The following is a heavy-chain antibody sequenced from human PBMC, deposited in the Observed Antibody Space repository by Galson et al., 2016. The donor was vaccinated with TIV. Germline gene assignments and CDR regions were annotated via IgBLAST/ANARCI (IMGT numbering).Heavy chain of an antibody. J-gene: IGHJ3*01. CDR2: IYPGDSDS. CDR1: GYKFNSYW. CDR3: ARQSENAYDV. V-gene: IGHV5-51*01. Sequence: QSGAEVKKPGESLKISCQSSGYKFNSYWIGWVRQMPGKGPEWTGIIYPGDSDSRKSPSFQGQVTMSVDKSINTAYLQLSSLRASDTAMYYCARQSENAYDVWGQGTLVTVSS.